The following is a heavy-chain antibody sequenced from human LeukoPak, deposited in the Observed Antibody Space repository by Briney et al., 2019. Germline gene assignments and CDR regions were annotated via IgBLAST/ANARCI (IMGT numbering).Heavy chain of an antibody. CDR1: GGSISNSNW. Sequence: SETLSLTCAVSGGSISNSNWWSWVRQPPGKGLEWIGHIYYIGSTNYNPSLRSRVTISVDTSKNQFSLKLSSVTAADTAVYYCARDRQYFDYWGQGTLVTVSS. J-gene: IGHJ4*02. CDR2: IYYIGST. V-gene: IGHV4-4*02. CDR3: ARDRQYFDY.